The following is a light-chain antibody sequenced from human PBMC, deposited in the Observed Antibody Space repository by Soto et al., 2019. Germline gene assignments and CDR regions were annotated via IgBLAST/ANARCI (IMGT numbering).Light chain of an antibody. CDR1: QSGSDS. CDR2: AAS. V-gene: IGKV1-39*01. CDR3: HQSYSTPPT. J-gene: IGKJ1*01. Sequence: DIQMTQSPSSLSSAVGDRVTITCRANQSGSDSLNWYQQKPGKVPKLMIYAASSLRSGVQSRISGSGSGTAFTLTISSLHPEDSATHYCHQSYSTPPTLGHGTKVDTK.